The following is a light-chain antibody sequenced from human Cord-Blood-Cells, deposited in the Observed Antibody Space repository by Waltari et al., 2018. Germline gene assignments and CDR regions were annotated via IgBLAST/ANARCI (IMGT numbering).Light chain of an antibody. CDR3: YQYNSYSN. CDR1: QSISSW. J-gene: IGKJ2*01. Sequence: DIQMTQCPSTLSASVGDRVTISCRASQSISSWLAWYQQKPGKAPKLLIDKASSLESGVPSRFSGSGSGTEFTLTISSLQPDDFATYSCYQYNSYSNFGQGTKLDLK. V-gene: IGKV1-5*03. CDR2: KAS.